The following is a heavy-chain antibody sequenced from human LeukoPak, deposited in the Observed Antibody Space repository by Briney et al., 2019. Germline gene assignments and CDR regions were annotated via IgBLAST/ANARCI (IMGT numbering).Heavy chain of an antibody. CDR2: IYHSGST. CDR1: GYSISSGYY. D-gene: IGHD1-26*01. Sequence: SETLSLTCTVSGYSISSGYYWGWIRQPPGKGLEWIGSIYHSGSTYYNPSLKSRVTISVDTSKNQFSLKLSSVTTADTAVYYCATFQEVGADYWGQGTLVTVSS. V-gene: IGHV4-38-2*02. J-gene: IGHJ4*02. CDR3: ATFQEVGADY.